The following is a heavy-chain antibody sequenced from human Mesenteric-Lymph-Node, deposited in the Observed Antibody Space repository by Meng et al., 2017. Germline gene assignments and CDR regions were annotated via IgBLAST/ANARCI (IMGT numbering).Heavy chain of an antibody. CDR3: ARGRNGLLWFGELSSSVYYGMDV. Sequence: GSLRLSCTVSGGSISSYYWSWIRQPPGKGLEWIGYIYYSGSTNYNPSLKSRVTISVDTSKNQFSLKLSSVTAADTAVYYCARGRNGLLWFGELSSSVYYGMDVWGQGTTVTVSS. D-gene: IGHD3-10*01. V-gene: IGHV4-59*01. CDR1: GGSISSYY. CDR2: IYYSGST. J-gene: IGHJ6*02.